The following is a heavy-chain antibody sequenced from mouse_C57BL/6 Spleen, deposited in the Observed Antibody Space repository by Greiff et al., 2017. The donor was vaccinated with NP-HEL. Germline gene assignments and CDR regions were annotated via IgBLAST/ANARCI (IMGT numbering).Heavy chain of an antibody. CDR2: IRNKANGYTT. CDR3: ARYRGRYYAMDY. CDR1: GFTFTDYY. J-gene: IGHJ4*01. Sequence: EVQLVESGGGLVQPGGSLSLSCAASGFTFTDYYMSWVRQPPGKALEWLGFIRNKANGYTTEYSASVKGRFTISRYNSQSILYLQMNALRAEDSATYYCARYRGRYYAMDYWGQGTSVTVSS. V-gene: IGHV7-3*01.